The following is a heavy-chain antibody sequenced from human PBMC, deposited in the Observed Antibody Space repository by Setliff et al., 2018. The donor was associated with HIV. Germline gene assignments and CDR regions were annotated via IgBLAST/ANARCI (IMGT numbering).Heavy chain of an antibody. CDR3: ARVGVPRAFDI. J-gene: IGHJ3*02. Sequence: ASVKVSCKASGGTFSSYAITWVRQAPGQGLEWMGIINPSGGSTSYAQKFQGRVTMTRDTSTSTVYMELSSLRSEDTAVYYCARVGVPRAFDIWGQGTLVTVSS. CDR1: GGTFSSYA. CDR2: INPSGGST. V-gene: IGHV1-46*01. D-gene: IGHD3-10*01.